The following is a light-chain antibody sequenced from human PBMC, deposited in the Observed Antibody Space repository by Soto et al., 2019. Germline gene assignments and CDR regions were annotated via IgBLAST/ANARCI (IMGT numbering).Light chain of an antibody. CDR1: QSVSTY. CDR2: DAS. CDR3: QERSNWPPT. J-gene: IGKJ4*01. Sequence: EIVLTQSPDILSLSPGERATLSCRASQSVSTYLAWHQQKPGQPPRLLVYDASKRATGIPDRFRGSGSGTDFTLTISSLEPEDFAVYYCQERSNWPPTFGGGTKVELK. V-gene: IGKV3-11*01.